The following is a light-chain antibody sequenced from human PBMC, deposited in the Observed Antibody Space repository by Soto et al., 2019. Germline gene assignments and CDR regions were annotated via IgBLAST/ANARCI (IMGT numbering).Light chain of an antibody. CDR2: GAS. J-gene: IGKJ1*01. CDR3: QQYNNWPRT. V-gene: IGKV3D-15*01. CDR1: QSVSSD. Sequence: EIVLTQSPGTLSLSPWERATLFCRASQSVSSDYLVWYQQKPGQAPRLLIYGASSRATGIPDRFSGSGSGTEFTLTISSLQSEDFAIYYCQQYNNWPRTFGQGTKVDIK.